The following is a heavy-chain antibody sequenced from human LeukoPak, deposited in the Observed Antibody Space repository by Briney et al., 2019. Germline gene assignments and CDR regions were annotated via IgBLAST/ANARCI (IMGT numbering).Heavy chain of an antibody. Sequence: PSETLSLTCTVSGASISSWYWSWIRQPAGKGLEWLGHMYSSGSIKYNPSLKSRVTISVDKSKNQFPLKLSSVTAADTAVYYCAGDGDRTSWYYYWGQGTLVTVSS. CDR1: GASISSWY. CDR2: MYSSGSI. J-gene: IGHJ4*02. V-gene: IGHV4-4*07. CDR3: AGDGDRTSWYYY. D-gene: IGHD6-13*01.